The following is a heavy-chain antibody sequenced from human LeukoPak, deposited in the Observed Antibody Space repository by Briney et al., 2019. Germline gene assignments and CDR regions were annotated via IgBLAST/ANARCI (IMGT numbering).Heavy chain of an antibody. V-gene: IGHV1-69*05. J-gene: IGHJ4*02. CDR2: IIPIFGTA. CDR1: GYTFTSYD. CDR3: ARDGYSSSWCFDY. D-gene: IGHD6-13*01. Sequence: SVKVSCKASGYTFTSYDINWVRQATGQGLEWMGGIIPIFGTANYAQKFQGRVTITTDESTSTAYMELSSLRSEDTAVYYCARDGYSSSWCFDYWGQGTLVTVSS.